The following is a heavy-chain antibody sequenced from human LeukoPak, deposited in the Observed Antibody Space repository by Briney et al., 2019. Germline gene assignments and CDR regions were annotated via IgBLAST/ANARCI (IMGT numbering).Heavy chain of an antibody. V-gene: IGHV4-39*01. CDR2: INYSGTT. CDR1: GGSISSSGYY. CDR3: ARLRDGRWLLEY. Sequence: SQTLSLTCTVSGGSISSSGYYWGWIRQPPGKGLEWIASINYSGTTYYNPSLKSRVTISEDRSKNQFSLKLSSVTAADTAVYYCARLRDGRWLLEYWGQGTLVTVSS. D-gene: IGHD5-24*01. J-gene: IGHJ4*02.